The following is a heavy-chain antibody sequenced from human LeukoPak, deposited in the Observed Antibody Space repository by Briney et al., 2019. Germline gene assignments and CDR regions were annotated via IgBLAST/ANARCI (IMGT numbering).Heavy chain of an antibody. CDR3: TLTMIVVARSHFDY. D-gene: IGHD3-22*01. CDR1: GFTFGEYG. V-gene: IGHV3-49*04. CDR2: IRSKGHGGTT. J-gene: IGHJ4*02. Sequence: GGSLRLSCTASGFTFGEYGMSWVRQAPGKGLEWIGFIRSKGHGGTTEYAASVKGRFTISRDDSKSIAYLQLNSLKTEDTAVYYCTLTMIVVARSHFDYWGQGTRVTVSS.